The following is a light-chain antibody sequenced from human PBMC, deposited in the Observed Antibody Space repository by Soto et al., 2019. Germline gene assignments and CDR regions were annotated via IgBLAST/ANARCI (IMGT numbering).Light chain of an antibody. V-gene: IGKV1-9*01. Sequence: DIQLTQSPSFLSASVGDRVTITCRASQGISSYLAWYQQKPGKAPKLLIYAASTLQSGVPSRFSGSGSGTEFTLTISSLQPEDFATYSCQQLNSYPWTFGQGTKVEIE. J-gene: IGKJ1*01. CDR1: QGISSY. CDR3: QQLNSYPWT. CDR2: AAS.